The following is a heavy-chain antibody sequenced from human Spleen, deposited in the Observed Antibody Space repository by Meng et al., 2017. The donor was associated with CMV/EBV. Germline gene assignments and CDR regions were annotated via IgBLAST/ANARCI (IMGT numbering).Heavy chain of an antibody. CDR3: AREADCSSASCLYYSNFYGMDV. CDR1: GGTFSSYA. V-gene: IGHV1-18*01. CDR2: ISAHSGNT. D-gene: IGHD2-2*01. J-gene: IGHJ6*02. Sequence: ASVKVSCKASGGTFSSYAISWVRQAPGQGLEWMGWISAHSGNTNYAQKLQGRVTMTIDTSTTTAYLELRSLRSDDTAVYYCAREADCSSASCLYYSNFYGMDVWGQGTTVTVSS.